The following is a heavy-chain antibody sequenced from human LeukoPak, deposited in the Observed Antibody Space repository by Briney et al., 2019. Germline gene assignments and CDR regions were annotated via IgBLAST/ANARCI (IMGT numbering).Heavy chain of an antibody. CDR1: GFTFSSYA. Sequence: GGSLRLSCAASGFTFSSYAMSWVRQAPGKGLDWVPAISGSGGSPYYADSVKGRCTISRDNSKNTLYLQMTRLRAEATAVYSCAAAGTFIRYFAYWGQGTLVTVSS. D-gene: IGHD6-13*01. CDR2: ISGSGGSP. J-gene: IGHJ4*02. CDR3: AAAGTFIRYFAY. V-gene: IGHV3-23*01.